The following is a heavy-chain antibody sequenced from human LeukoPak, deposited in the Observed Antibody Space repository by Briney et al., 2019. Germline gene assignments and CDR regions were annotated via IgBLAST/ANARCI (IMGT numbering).Heavy chain of an antibody. V-gene: IGHV1-69*04. Sequence: ASVKVSCKASGGTFSSYTISWVRQAPGQGLEWMGRIIPILGIANYAQKFQGRVTITADKSTSTAYMELSGLRSEDTAVYYCARDRTPIVVVPAAIPCLSGWGQGTLVTVSS. J-gene: IGHJ4*02. D-gene: IGHD2-2*02. CDR1: GGTFSSYT. CDR2: IIPILGIA. CDR3: ARDRTPIVVVPAAIPCLSG.